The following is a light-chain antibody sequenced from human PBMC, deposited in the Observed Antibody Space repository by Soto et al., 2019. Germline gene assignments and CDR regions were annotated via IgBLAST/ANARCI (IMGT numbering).Light chain of an antibody. CDR3: QQYGTYLWT. V-gene: IGKV1-5*01. J-gene: IGKJ1*01. Sequence: DIQMTQSPSTLSASVGDRVTIPCRASQSISSWLAWFQQKPGKAPKLLMYDASSLESGVPSRFSGSGSGTEFTLTISSLQPDDFATYYCQQYGTYLWTFGQGTRVEIK. CDR1: QSISSW. CDR2: DAS.